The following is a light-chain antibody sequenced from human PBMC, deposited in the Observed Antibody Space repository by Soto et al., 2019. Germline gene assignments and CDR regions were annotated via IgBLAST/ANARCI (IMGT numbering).Light chain of an antibody. Sequence: EIVMTQSPATLSVSPGERATLSCRASQSVSSNLAWYQQKPGQAPRLLIYGASTRATGIPARFSGSGSGTDFTLTISSLLSEDFAVYYCQQYGSSSWTFGQGTKVDIK. CDR1: QSVSSN. V-gene: IGKV3-15*01. CDR2: GAS. J-gene: IGKJ1*01. CDR3: QQYGSSSWT.